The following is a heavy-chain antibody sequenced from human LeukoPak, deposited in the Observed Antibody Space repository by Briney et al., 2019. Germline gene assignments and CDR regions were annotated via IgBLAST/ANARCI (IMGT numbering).Heavy chain of an antibody. Sequence: GGSLRLSCAASGFTFSSYAMHWVRQAPGKGLEWVAVISYDGSNKYYADSVKGRFTISRDNSKNTLYLQMNSLRAEDTAVYYCARGARYYDFWSGYYTYYYYYMDVWGKGTTVTVSS. CDR3: ARGARYYDFWSGYYTYYYYYMDV. J-gene: IGHJ6*03. CDR1: GFTFSSYA. CDR2: ISYDGSNK. D-gene: IGHD3-3*01. V-gene: IGHV3-30-3*01.